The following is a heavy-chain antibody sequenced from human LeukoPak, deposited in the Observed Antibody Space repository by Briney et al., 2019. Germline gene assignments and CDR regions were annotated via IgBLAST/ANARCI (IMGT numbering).Heavy chain of an antibody. D-gene: IGHD6-19*01. CDR3: ARGLRGVAGPVDY. CDR2: IGTAGDT. Sequence: GGSLRLSCAASGFTFSSYEMHWVRHATGKGLEWVSAIGTAGDTYYPGSVKGRFTISRENAENSLYLQMNSLRAGDTAVYYCARGLRGVAGPVDYWGQGTLVTVSS. CDR1: GFTFSSYE. J-gene: IGHJ4*02. V-gene: IGHV3-13*04.